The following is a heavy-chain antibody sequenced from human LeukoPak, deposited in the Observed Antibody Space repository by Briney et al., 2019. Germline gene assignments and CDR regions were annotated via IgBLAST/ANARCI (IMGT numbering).Heavy chain of an antibody. Sequence: ASVKVSCKASGYIFTSYGIIWVRQAPGQGLEWMGWISAYNGNTNYAQKLQGRVTMTTDTSTSTAYMELRSLRSDDTAVYYCARDFGSGYDVYYYYGMDVWGQGTTVTVSS. CDR2: ISAYNGNT. CDR1: GYIFTSYG. CDR3: ARDFGSGYDVYYYYGMDV. V-gene: IGHV1-18*01. D-gene: IGHD5-12*01. J-gene: IGHJ6*02.